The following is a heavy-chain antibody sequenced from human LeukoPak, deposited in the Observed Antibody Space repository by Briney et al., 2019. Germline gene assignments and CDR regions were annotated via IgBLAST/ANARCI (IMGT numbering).Heavy chain of an antibody. Sequence: GGSLRLSCAASGFTFDDYAMHWVRQAPGKGLEWVSGISWNSGSIGYADSVKGRFTISRDNAKNSRYLQMNSLRAEDMACYYCAKKQGDAFDFWGQGTIVIVSS. CDR2: ISWNSGSI. J-gene: IGHJ3*01. CDR3: AKKQGDAFDF. V-gene: IGHV3-9*03. CDR1: GFTFDDYA.